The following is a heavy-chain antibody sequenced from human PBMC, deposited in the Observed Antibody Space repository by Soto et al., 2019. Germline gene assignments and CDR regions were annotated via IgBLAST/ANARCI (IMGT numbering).Heavy chain of an antibody. CDR2: ISSSSSTI. CDR1: GVTFNNYW. J-gene: IGHJ4*02. Sequence: GGSLRLSCAASGVTFNNYWMHWVRQAPGKGLEWVSYISSSSSTIYYADSVKGRFTISRDNAKNSLYLQMNSLRAEDTAVYYCARAYYYDSSGYPAIDYWGQGT. D-gene: IGHD3-22*01. V-gene: IGHV3-48*01. CDR3: ARAYYYDSSGYPAIDY.